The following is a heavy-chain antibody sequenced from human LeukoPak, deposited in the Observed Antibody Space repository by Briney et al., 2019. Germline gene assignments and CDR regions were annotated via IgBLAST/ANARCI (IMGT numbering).Heavy chain of an antibody. CDR1: GFTFSRYG. J-gene: IGHJ4*02. V-gene: IGHV3-30*03. CDR2: ISYDGSNK. Sequence: GESLKISCAASGFTFSRYGIHWVRQAPGKGLEWVAVISYDGSNKYYADSVKGRFTISRDNAKNSLYLQVNSLRAEDTAVYYCARDVFDYWGQGTLVTVSS. CDR3: ARDVFDY.